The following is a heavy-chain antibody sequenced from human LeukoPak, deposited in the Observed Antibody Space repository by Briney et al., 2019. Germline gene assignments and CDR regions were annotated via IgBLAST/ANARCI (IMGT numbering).Heavy chain of an antibody. J-gene: IGHJ4*02. CDR2: XYYTGSA. Sequence: IGXXYYTGSANYNPSLKSRVTMSVDTSKNQFSLRLSSVTAADTAVYYCARGPRCSGGTCYSDIDYWGQGTLVTVSS. CDR3: ARGPRCSGGTCYSDIDY. V-gene: IGHV4-59*08. D-gene: IGHD2-15*01.